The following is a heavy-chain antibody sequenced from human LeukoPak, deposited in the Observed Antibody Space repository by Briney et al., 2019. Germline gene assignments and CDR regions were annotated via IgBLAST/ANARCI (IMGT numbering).Heavy chain of an antibody. CDR3: AKGLERESRLDS. Sequence: PGGSLRLSCAASGFTFSSYWMHWVRQAPGKWLVWVSRINSDGRSISYADSVRGRFTISTDNSKNSLYLQMNSLRAEDTALYYCAKGLERESRLDSWGQGTLVTVSS. D-gene: IGHD1-1*01. J-gene: IGHJ4*02. V-gene: IGHV3-74*01. CDR1: GFTFSSYW. CDR2: INSDGRSI.